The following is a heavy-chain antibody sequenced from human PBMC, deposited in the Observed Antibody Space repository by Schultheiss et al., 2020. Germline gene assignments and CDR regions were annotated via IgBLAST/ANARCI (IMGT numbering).Heavy chain of an antibody. J-gene: IGHJ4*02. V-gene: IGHV3-7*01. CDR1: GLTFNSYW. CDR2: MSQDGSEE. D-gene: IGHD1/OR15-1a*01. CDR3: GRDCGPNTIDY. Sequence: GGSLRLSCSVSGLTFNSYWMTWIRQAPGKGLEWVASMSQDGSEEHYGGFVKDRFTISRDNAKNSVYLQLNSLSAEDTAMYYCGRDCGPNTIDYWGQGTLVTVSS.